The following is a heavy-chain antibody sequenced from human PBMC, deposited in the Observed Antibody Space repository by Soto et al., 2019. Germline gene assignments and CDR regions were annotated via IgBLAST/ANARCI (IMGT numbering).Heavy chain of an antibody. CDR1: GFTFSDYY. V-gene: IGHV3-11*01. J-gene: IGHJ3*02. CDR3: ARYYGDYFYGAFDI. Sequence: LRLSCAASGFTFSDYYMSWIRQAPGKGLEWVSYISSSGSTIYYADSVKGRFTISRDNAKNSLYLQMNSLRAEDTAVYYCARYYGDYFYGAFDIWGQGTMVTVSS. CDR2: ISSSGSTI. D-gene: IGHD4-17*01.